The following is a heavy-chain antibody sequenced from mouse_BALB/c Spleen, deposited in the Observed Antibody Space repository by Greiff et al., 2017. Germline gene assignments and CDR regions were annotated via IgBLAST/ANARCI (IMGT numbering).Heavy chain of an antibody. J-gene: IGHJ3*01. V-gene: IGHV1-74*01. D-gene: IGHD2-2*01. Sequence: QVHVKQSGPQLARPGASVKISCKASGYSFTSYWMHWVKQRPGQGLEWIGMIDPSDSETRLNQKFKDKATLTVDKSCSTAYMQLSSPTSEDSAVYYCALEGGYLGVAYWGQGTLVTVSA. CDR3: ALEGGYLGVAY. CDR1: GYSFTSYW. CDR2: IDPSDSET.